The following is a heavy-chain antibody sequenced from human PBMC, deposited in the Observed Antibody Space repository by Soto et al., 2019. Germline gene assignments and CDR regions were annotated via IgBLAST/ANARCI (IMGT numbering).Heavy chain of an antibody. J-gene: IGHJ6*02. Sequence: QVQLVQSGAEVKKPGASVKVSCKASGYTFTSYGISWVRQAPGQGLEWMGWISAYNGNTNYAQKLPGRVTMTTDTSTSTAYMEVSSLRSDDTAVYYCARAEVATIYYCGMDVWGQGTTVTVSS. CDR2: ISAYNGNT. CDR1: GYTFTSYG. D-gene: IGHD5-12*01. V-gene: IGHV1-18*01. CDR3: ARAEVATIYYCGMDV.